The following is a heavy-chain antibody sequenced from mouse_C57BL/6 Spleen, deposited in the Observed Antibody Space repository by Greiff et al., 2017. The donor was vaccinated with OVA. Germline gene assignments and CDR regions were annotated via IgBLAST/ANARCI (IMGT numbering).Heavy chain of an antibody. D-gene: IGHD1-1*01. CDR3: ARSLITTVVVDY. Sequence: QVQLQQPGAELVRPGSSVKLSCKASGYTFTSYWMDWVKQRPGQGLEWIGNIYPSDSENHYNQKFKDKATLTVDKSSSTAYMQLSSLTSEDSSVYYCARSLITTVVVDYWGQGTTLTVSS. V-gene: IGHV1-61*01. J-gene: IGHJ2*01. CDR2: IYPSDSEN. CDR1: GYTFTSYW.